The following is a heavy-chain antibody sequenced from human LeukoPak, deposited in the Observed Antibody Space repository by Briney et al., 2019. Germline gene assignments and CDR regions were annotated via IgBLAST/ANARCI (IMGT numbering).Heavy chain of an antibody. J-gene: IGHJ6*04. CDR2: IYTSGST. Sequence: SETLSLTCTVSGGSISSYYWSWIRQPAGKGLEWIGRIYTSGSTNYNPSLKSRVTISVDTSKNQFSLKLSSVTAADTAVYYCARLHGLWGQWDSSHMDVWGKGTTVTVSS. CDR3: ARLHGLWGQWDSSHMDV. V-gene: IGHV4-4*07. CDR1: GGSISSYY. D-gene: IGHD1-26*01.